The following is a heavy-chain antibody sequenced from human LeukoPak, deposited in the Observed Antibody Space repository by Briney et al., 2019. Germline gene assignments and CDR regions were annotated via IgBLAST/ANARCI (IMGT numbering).Heavy chain of an antibody. CDR3: ARGVDRVSTPFDY. D-gene: IGHD2-15*01. CDR2: IYNSGST. V-gene: IGHV4-59*01. Sequence: SETLTLTCTVSGDSFSRYYWTWIRQPPGKGLQWIGYIYNSGSTNYNPSLESRVSISVDTSKKQFSLKLSSVTAADTAIYYCARGVDRVSTPFDYWGPGTLVTVSS. J-gene: IGHJ4*02. CDR1: GDSFSRYY.